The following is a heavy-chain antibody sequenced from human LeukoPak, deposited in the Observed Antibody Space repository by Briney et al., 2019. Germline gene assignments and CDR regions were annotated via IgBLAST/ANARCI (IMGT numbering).Heavy chain of an antibody. J-gene: IGHJ4*02. CDR2: ISYDGSNK. CDR1: GFTFSRHA. D-gene: IGHD2-2*01. CDR3: ARDNLYCSSTSCYPPYFDY. V-gene: IGHV3-30-3*01. Sequence: GRSLRLSCAASGFTFSRHAVHWVRRAPGKGLEWLAVISYDGSNKYYADSVKGRFTISRDNSKNTLYLQMNSLRAEDTAVYYCARDNLYCSSTSCYPPYFDYWGQGTLVTVSS.